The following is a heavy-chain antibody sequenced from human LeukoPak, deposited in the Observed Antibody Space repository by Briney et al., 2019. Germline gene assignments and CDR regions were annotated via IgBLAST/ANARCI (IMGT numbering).Heavy chain of an antibody. V-gene: IGHV3-30*03. CDR3: AREQGDPYYDFWSGYFDY. Sequence: GRSLRLSCAASGFTFSSYDMHWVRQAPGKGLEWVAFISYDGSNKYYVDSVKGRFTISRDNSKNTLYLQMNTLRAEDTAVYYCAREQGDPYYDFWSGYFDYWGQGTLVTVSS. CDR2: ISYDGSNK. D-gene: IGHD3-3*01. CDR1: GFTFSSYD. J-gene: IGHJ4*02.